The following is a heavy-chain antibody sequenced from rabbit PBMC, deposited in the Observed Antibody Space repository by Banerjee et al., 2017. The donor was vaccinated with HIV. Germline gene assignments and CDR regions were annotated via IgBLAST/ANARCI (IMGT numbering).Heavy chain of an antibody. Sequence: QQQLVESGGGLVKPGASLTLTCKASGFDFSSGYDMCWVRQAPGKWPEWIACIGVGDGSTYYASWVNGRFTISSSTSLNTVTLQMTSLTAADTATYFCARDPGSSLDLWGQGTLVTVS. CDR3: ARDPGSSLDL. V-gene: IGHV1S47*01. CDR2: IGVGDGST. CDR1: GFDFSSGYD. J-gene: IGHJ4*01. D-gene: IGHD8-1*01.